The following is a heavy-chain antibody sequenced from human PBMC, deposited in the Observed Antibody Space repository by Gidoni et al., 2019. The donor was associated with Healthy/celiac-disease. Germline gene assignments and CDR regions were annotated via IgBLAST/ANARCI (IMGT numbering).Heavy chain of an antibody. CDR1: GFTFDDYT. CDR3: AKDIGGGRGFDY. D-gene: IGHD2-15*01. V-gene: IGHV3-43*01. Sequence: EVQLVESGGVVVQPGGSLRLSCAASGFTFDDYTMHWVRQAPGKGLEWVSLISWDGGSTYYADSVKGRFTISRDNSKNSLYLQMNSLRTEDTALYYCAKDIGGGRGFDYWGQGTLVTVSS. CDR2: ISWDGGST. J-gene: IGHJ4*02.